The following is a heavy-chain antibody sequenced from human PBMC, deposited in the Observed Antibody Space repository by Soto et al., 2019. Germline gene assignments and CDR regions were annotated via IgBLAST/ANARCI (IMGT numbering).Heavy chain of an antibody. CDR1: GYRFTTFY. V-gene: IGHV1-2*06. CDR3: ARDGNFVLRGYSFGFDF. D-gene: IGHD5-18*01. Sequence: ASVKVSCKASGYRFTTFYIHWVRQAPGQGREGMGRMNVDTGGTTYAQKFQGRVTMTRDTSISTAYMEVTNVKSDDTAIYYCARDGNFVLRGYSFGFDFWGQGTRVTVSS. J-gene: IGHJ4*02. CDR2: MNVDTGGT.